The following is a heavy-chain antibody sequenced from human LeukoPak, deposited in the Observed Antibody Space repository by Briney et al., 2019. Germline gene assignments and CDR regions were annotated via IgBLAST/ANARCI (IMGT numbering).Heavy chain of an antibody. Sequence: GGSLRLSCAASGFTFSDSDMHWVRQATGKGLEWVSAIGTAGDTYYTGSVKGRFTISRENAKNSLYLQMNSLRAGDTAVYYCARVAKERVGGVYYFDYWGQGTLVTVSS. D-gene: IGHD1-1*01. J-gene: IGHJ4*02. CDR3: ARVAKERVGGVYYFDY. V-gene: IGHV3-13*01. CDR2: IGTAGDT. CDR1: GFTFSDSD.